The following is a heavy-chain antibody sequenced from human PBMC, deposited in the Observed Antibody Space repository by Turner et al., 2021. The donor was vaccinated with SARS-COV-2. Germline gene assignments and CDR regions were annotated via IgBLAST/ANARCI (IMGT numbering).Heavy chain of an antibody. J-gene: IGHJ4*01. CDR2: IYYSGTT. CDR3: AIQASGKVLDY. D-gene: IGHD3-10*01. CDR1: GGSISSSSYF. V-gene: IGHV4-39*01. Sequence: QVQLQESGPGMVKPLETLSRSCTVTGGSISSSSYFWGWIRQPPTKELEWIGSIYYSGTTYDNPSLNSHVSLSIDPSKNHFSLNLTSVTAADTALFYCAIQASGKVLDYWGRGILVTVSS.